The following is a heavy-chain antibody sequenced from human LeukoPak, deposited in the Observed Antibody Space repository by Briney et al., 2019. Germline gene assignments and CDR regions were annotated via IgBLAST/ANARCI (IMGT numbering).Heavy chain of an antibody. J-gene: IGHJ4*02. Sequence: SETLSLTCTVSGGSISSSSYYWGWIRQPPGKGLEWIGSIYYSGSTYYNPSLKSRVTISVDTSKNQFSLKLSSVTAADTAVYYCARETYDSSGYFTAWGQGTLVTVSS. CDR1: GGSISSSSYY. CDR3: ARETYDSSGYFTA. V-gene: IGHV4-39*07. CDR2: IYYSGST. D-gene: IGHD3-22*01.